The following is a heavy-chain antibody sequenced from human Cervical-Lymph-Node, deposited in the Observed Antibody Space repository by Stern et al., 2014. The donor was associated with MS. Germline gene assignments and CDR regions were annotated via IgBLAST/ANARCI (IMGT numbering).Heavy chain of an antibody. Sequence: VQLMQSGGGLVQPGGSLRLSCAASGFTFSSHWMHWVCQAPGKGLVWVSRIYGDGSSTKYADSVKGRFTISRDNAKSTLYLQMNSLRAEDSAVYYCARDAWPAASGPLIDYWGRGTLVTVSS. CDR3: ARDAWPAASGPLIDY. CDR1: GFTFSSHW. D-gene: IGHD6-13*01. J-gene: IGHJ4*02. V-gene: IGHV3-74*03. CDR2: IYGDGSST.